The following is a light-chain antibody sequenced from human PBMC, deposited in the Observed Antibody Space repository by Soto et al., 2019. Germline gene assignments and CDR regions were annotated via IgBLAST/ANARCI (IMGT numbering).Light chain of an antibody. CDR1: QSVSSSY. V-gene: IGKV3-20*01. Sequence: ELVLTQSPGTLSLSPGERATLSCRASQSVSSSYLAWYKQKPGQAPRLLIYGASNSATGIPHRFSGSGSGTDFALTIRRLEPEDFALYFCQQYGRSPPFTFGQGTKVEIK. CDR2: GAS. J-gene: IGKJ2*01. CDR3: QQYGRSPPFT.